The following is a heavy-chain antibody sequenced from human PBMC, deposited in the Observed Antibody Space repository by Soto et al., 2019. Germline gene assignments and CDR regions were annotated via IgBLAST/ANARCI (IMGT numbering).Heavy chain of an antibody. D-gene: IGHD1-26*01. V-gene: IGHV4-30-4*01. CDR2: IYHSGST. Sequence: PSGTLSLTCTVSGGSISSGDYYWSWIRQPPGKGLEWIGYIYHSGSTYYNPSLKSRVTISVDTSKNQFSLKLSSVTSSDTAVYYCARDRHDGARHAPWTQGTXVTGSS. CDR1: GGSISSGDYY. J-gene: IGHJ5*01. CDR3: ARDRHDGARHAP.